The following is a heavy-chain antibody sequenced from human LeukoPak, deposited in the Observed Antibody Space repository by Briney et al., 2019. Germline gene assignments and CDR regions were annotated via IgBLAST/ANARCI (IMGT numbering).Heavy chain of an antibody. V-gene: IGHV3-33*08. Sequence: PGGPWRSSGAPSGFTFRTYGMHWARRAPGKGLEGVAVIWYGGSNKYYADSVKGRFTISRDNSKNTLYLQMNSLKTEDTAVYSCANFDGDSQAFHIWGQGTMVTVSS. CDR1: GFTFRTYG. CDR3: ANFDGDSQAFHI. CDR2: IWYGGSNK. D-gene: IGHD3-9*01. J-gene: IGHJ3*02.